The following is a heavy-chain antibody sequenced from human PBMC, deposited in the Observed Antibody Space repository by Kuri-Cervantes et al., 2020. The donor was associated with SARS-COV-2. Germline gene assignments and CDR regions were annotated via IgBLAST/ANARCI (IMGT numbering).Heavy chain of an antibody. D-gene: IGHD2-2*02. CDR3: AKGEYQLLYGGISGYYYGMDV. CDR1: RFTFSSYA. CDR2: ISGSGGST. V-gene: IGHV3-23*01. Sequence: GGSLRLSCAASRFTFSSYAMSWVRQAPGKGLEWVSAISGSGGSTYYADSVKGRFTISRDNSKNTLYLQMNSLRAEDTAVYYCAKGEYQLLYGGISGYYYGMDVWGQGTTVTVSS. J-gene: IGHJ6*02.